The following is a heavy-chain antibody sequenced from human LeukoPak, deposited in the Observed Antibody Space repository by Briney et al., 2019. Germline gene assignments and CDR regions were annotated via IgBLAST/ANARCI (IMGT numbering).Heavy chain of an antibody. Sequence: GGPLRLSCAASGFTFSSHLMHWVRQVRGKGLVWVARINTYGTSSTYGDSVEGRFTISRDNAKNTLYLELNSLRDDDTAVYYCARGSTTVTTRDWFDPWGQGTQVTVSS. CDR1: GFTFSSHL. V-gene: IGHV3-74*03. CDR3: ARGSTTVTTRDWFDP. J-gene: IGHJ5*02. CDR2: INTYGTSS. D-gene: IGHD4-17*01.